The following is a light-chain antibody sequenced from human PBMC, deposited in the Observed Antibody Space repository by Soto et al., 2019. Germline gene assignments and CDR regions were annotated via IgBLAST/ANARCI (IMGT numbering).Light chain of an antibody. V-gene: IGKV3-11*01. J-gene: IGKJ4*01. Sequence: EIVLTQSPATLSLSPGEIATLSCRASQSVSSYFAWYQQKPGQAPRLLIYDASNRATGIPARFSGSGSGTDFTLTISSLEPEDFAVYYCQQRSNWPPTFGGGTKVEIK. CDR1: QSVSSY. CDR3: QQRSNWPPT. CDR2: DAS.